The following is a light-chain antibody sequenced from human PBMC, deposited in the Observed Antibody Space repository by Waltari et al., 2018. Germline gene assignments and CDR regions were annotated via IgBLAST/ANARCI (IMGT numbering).Light chain of an antibody. V-gene: IGKV3-20*01. CDR1: QSVSSS. Sequence: LTQSPATLSLSPGERATLSCRTSQSVSSSLAWYQQKPGQATRLLISGASSRATGIPDRFSGSGSGTDFTLTISSLEPEDFAVYYCQKCNTSPWTFGQGTKVEIK. J-gene: IGKJ1*01. CDR3: QKCNTSPWT. CDR2: GAS.